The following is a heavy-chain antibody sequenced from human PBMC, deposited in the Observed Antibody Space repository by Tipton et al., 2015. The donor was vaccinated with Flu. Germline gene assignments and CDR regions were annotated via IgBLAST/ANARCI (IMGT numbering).Heavy chain of an antibody. D-gene: IGHD4-17*01. CDR1: GGSISSYY. CDR2: IYTSGST. V-gene: IGHV4-4*07. Sequence: TLSLTCTVSGGSISSYYWSWIRQPAGKGLEWIGRIYTSGSTNYNPSLKSRVTISVDTSKNQFSLKLSSVTAADTAVYYCARGPPTFYGDYHYYYMDVWGKGTTVTVSS. CDR3: ARGPPTFYGDYHYYYMDV. J-gene: IGHJ6*03.